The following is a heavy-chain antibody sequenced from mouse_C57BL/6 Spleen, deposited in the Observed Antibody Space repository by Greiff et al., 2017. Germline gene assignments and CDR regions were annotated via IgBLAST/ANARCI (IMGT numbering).Heavy chain of an antibody. V-gene: IGHV3-6*01. CDR2: ISYDGRN. CDR3: ASERDYDGGFAY. CDR1: GYSITSGYY. Sequence: EVKLMESGPGLVKPSQSLSLTCSVTGYSITSGYYWNWIRQIPGNKLEWMGYISYDGRNNYNQSLKNRISITRDTSNNQFFLKLNSVTTEYTATYYCASERDYDGGFAYWGQGTLVTVSA. J-gene: IGHJ3*01. D-gene: IGHD2-4*01.